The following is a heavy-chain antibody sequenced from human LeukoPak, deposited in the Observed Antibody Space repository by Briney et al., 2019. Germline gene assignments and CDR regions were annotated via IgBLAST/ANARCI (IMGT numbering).Heavy chain of an antibody. Sequence: PGGSLRLSCAASGFTFDHYAMHWVRQAPGKGPEWVSLVSVNADSTYYADSVRGRSTISRDNNNNSLYLQMHSLRTDDTALYYCVKGVVYDSSGYFHLDYWGQGTLVTVSS. D-gene: IGHD3-22*01. J-gene: IGHJ4*02. CDR2: VSVNADST. V-gene: IGHV3-43*02. CDR3: VKGVVYDSSGYFHLDY. CDR1: GFTFDHYA.